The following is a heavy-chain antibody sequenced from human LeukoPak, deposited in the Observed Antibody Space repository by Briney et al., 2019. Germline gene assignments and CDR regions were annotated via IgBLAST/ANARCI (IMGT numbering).Heavy chain of an antibody. D-gene: IGHD3-22*01. CDR2: IYYSGST. CDR1: GGSISSSSYY. J-gene: IGHJ4*02. CDR3: ARGRRTSQYYYDSSTYFDY. Sequence: SETLSLTCTVSGGSISSSSYYWGWIRQPRGKGLEWIGSIYYSGSTYYNPSLKSRFTISVDTSKNQFSLKLSSVTAADTAVYYCARGRRTSQYYYDSSTYFDYWGQGTLVTVSS. V-gene: IGHV4-39*01.